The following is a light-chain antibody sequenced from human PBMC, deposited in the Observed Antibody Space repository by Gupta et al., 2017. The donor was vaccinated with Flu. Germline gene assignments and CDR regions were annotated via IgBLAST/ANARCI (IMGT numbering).Light chain of an antibody. CDR1: SSNIGAGYD. J-gene: IGLJ3*02. Sequence: QSVLTQPPSVSGAPGQSVTISCTGSSSNIGAGYDVHWYQQLPGTAPKLLIFGNSNRPSGGPDRFSGSKSGTSASLAITGLQAEDEADYYCQSYDSSLSGSGVFGGGTKLTVL. CDR3: QSYDSSLSGSGV. CDR2: GNS. V-gene: IGLV1-40*01.